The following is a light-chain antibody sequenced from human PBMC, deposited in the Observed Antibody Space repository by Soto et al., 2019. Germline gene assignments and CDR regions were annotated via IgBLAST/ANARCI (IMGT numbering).Light chain of an antibody. CDR1: QSVSSN. CDR2: GAS. J-gene: IGKJ4*01. Sequence: EIVMTQSPATLSVSPGEGATLSCRASQSVSSNLAWYQQKPGQAPRLLIFGASTRATGIPARFSGSGSGAEFSLTISALQSEDFAIYYCQQSSNWPLTFGGGTKVDIK. V-gene: IGKV3-15*01. CDR3: QQSSNWPLT.